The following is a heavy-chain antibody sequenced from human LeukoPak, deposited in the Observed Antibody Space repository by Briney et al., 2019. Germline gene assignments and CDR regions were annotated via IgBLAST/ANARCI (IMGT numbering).Heavy chain of an antibody. V-gene: IGHV4-59*01. D-gene: IGHD5-18*01. CDR1: GGSISSYY. Sequence: SETLSLTCTVSGGSISSYYWSWIRQPPGKGLEWIGYIYYSGSTNYNPSLKSRVTISVDTSKNQFSLKLSSVTAADTAVYYCAREGYSYGGGFDYWGQGNLVTVSS. CDR2: IYYSGST. J-gene: IGHJ4*02. CDR3: AREGYSYGGGFDY.